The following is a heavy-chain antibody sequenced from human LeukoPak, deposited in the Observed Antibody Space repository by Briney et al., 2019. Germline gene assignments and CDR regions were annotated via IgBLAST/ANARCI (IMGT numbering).Heavy chain of an antibody. J-gene: IGHJ4*02. CDR1: GFTVSSNY. D-gene: IGHD2-15*01. CDR2: IYSGANT. Sequence: GGSLRLSCAASGFTVSSNYMSWVRQAPGKGLEWVSVIYSGANTYYADSVKGRFTTSRDNSKNTLYLQMNSLRADDTAVYYCARGRGGSCLSWYFDYWGQGTLVTVSS. CDR3: ARGRGGSCLSWYFDY. V-gene: IGHV3-66*02.